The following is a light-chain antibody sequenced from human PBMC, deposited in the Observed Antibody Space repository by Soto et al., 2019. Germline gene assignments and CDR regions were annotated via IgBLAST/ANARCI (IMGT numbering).Light chain of an antibody. V-gene: IGKV1-27*01. J-gene: IGKJ1*01. CDR2: AAS. CDR3: HKYNSAPQK. Sequence: DIQMTQSPSSLSASVGDRVTITCRASQGISNYLAWYQQKPGKVPKLLIYAASSLQSGFPSRFSGSGSGTDFTLTISSLQPEDVATYYCHKYNSAPQKFGHGTKVEIK. CDR1: QGISNY.